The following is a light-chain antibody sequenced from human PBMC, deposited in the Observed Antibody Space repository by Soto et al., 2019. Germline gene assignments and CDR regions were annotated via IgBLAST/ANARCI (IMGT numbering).Light chain of an antibody. CDR3: QQYGTSPCT. Sequence: ETVLTQSPGTLSLSPGERATLSCRASQSFISTYLAWYQQKPGQAPRLLIFDAASRAPGIPDRFIGSGSGTDFTLTISRLEPEDVAVYFCQQYGTSPCTFGQVTKLEIK. CDR1: QSFISTY. V-gene: IGKV3-20*01. CDR2: DAA. J-gene: IGKJ2*02.